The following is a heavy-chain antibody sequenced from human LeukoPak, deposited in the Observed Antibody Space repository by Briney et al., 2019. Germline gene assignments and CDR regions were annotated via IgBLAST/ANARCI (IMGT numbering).Heavy chain of an antibody. D-gene: IGHD6-13*01. Sequence: ASVKVSCKVSGYTLTELSMHWVRQAPGNGLEWMGGFDPEDGETIYAQKFQGRVTMTEDTSTDTAYMELSSLRSEDTAVYYCATDGYSSSWYSFDYWGQGTLVTVSS. V-gene: IGHV1-24*01. J-gene: IGHJ4*02. CDR1: GYTLTELS. CDR2: FDPEDGET. CDR3: ATDGYSSSWYSFDY.